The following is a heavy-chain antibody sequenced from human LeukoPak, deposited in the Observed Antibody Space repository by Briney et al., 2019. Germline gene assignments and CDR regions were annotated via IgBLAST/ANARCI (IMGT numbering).Heavy chain of an antibody. J-gene: IGHJ4*02. CDR2: ISGSGGST. V-gene: IGHV3-23*01. CDR3: AKGREDYVWGSYRYEDGYYFDY. D-gene: IGHD3-16*02. CDR1: GFTFSSYG. Sequence: GGSLRLSCAASGFTFSSYGMSWVRQAPGKGLEWVSAISGSGGSTYYADSVKGRFTISRDNSKNTLYLQMNSLRAEDTAVYYCAKGREDYVWGSYRYEDGYYFDYWGQGTLVTVSS.